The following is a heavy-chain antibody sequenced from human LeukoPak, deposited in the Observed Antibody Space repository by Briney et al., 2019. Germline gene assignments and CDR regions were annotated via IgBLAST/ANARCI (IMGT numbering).Heavy chain of an antibody. CDR2: IYSGGST. CDR1: GFTVSSNY. CDR3: ARGRTYYYDSSGYYLDY. Sequence: GGSLRLSCAASGFTVSSNYMSWVRQAPGKGLEWVSVIYSGGSTYYADSVKGRFTISRDNSKNTLYLQMNSLRAEDTAVYYCARGRTYYYDSSGYYLDYWGQGTLVTVSS. V-gene: IGHV3-66*01. D-gene: IGHD3-22*01. J-gene: IGHJ4*01.